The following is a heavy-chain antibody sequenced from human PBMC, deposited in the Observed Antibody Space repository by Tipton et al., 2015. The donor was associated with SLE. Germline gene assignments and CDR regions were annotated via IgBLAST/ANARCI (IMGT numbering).Heavy chain of an antibody. V-gene: IGHV4-61*05. J-gene: IGHJ6*02. CDR1: GGSISSSSYY. CDR2: IYYSGST. CDR3: AGPRRYYYGMDV. Sequence: TLSLTCTVSGGSISSSSYYWGWIRQPPGKGLEWIGYIYYSGSTNYNPSLKSRVTISVDTSKNQFSLKLSSVTAADTAVYYCAGPRRYYYGMDVWGQGTTVTVSS.